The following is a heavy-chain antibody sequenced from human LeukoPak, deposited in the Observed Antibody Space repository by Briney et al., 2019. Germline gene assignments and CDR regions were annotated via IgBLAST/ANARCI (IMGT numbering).Heavy chain of an antibody. CDR2: IWYDGSNK. Sequence: GGSLRLSCTASGFTFSSYGMHWVRQAPGKGLEWVAVIWYDGSNKYYADSVKGRFTISRDNSKNTLYLQMNSLRAEDTAVYYCARESYCSGGSCYYGYFDYWGQGTLVTVSS. CDR3: ARESYCSGGSCYYGYFDY. J-gene: IGHJ4*02. V-gene: IGHV3-33*08. D-gene: IGHD2-15*01. CDR1: GFTFSSYG.